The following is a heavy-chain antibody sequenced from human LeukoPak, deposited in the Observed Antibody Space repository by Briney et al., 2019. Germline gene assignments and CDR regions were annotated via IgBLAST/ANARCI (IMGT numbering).Heavy chain of an antibody. CDR3: AKDRESSSWTGYYYYGMDV. CDR2: ISWNSGSI. J-gene: IGHJ6*02. Sequence: GGSLSLSCAASGFTLDDYAMHWVRQAPGKVLEWVSGISWNSGSIGYADSVKGRFTISRDNAKNSLYLQMNSLRAEDTALYYCAKDRESSSWTGYYYYGMDVWGQGTTVTVSS. D-gene: IGHD6-13*01. CDR1: GFTLDDYA. V-gene: IGHV3-9*01.